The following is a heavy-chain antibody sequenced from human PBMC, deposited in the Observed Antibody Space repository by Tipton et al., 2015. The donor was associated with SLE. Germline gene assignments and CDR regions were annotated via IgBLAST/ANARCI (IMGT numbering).Heavy chain of an antibody. CDR3: AREYSGYDYRTFDH. Sequence: TLSLTCSVSGGSISSSGYYWGWIRQAPGKGLEWIGTIHHSGITYYNPSLKSRVTISVDTSKNQFSLKVRSVTAADTAVYYCAREYSGYDYRTFDHWGQGTLVTVSS. CDR1: GGSISSSGYY. CDR2: IHHSGIT. J-gene: IGHJ4*02. V-gene: IGHV4-39*07. D-gene: IGHD5-12*01.